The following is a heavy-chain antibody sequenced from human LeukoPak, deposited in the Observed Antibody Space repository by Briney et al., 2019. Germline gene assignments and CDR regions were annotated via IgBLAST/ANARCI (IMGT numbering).Heavy chain of an antibody. CDR1: GSTFSSYS. CDR2: ISSSSSYI. J-gene: IGHJ3*02. CDR3: ARGAHHYDSSRNWDAGGDAFDI. Sequence: GGSLRLACAASGSTFSSYSMNWVRQAPGKGLEWVSSISSSSSYIYYADSVKGRFTISRDNAKNSLYLQMNSLRAEDTAVYYCARGAHHYDSSRNWDAGGDAFDIWGQGTMVTVSS. D-gene: IGHD3-22*01. V-gene: IGHV3-21*01.